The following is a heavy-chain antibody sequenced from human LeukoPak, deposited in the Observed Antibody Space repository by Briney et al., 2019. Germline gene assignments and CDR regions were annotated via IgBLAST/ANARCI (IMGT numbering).Heavy chain of an antibody. CDR2: INPNSGGT. J-gene: IGHJ6*03. CDR3: ARNGHISAWSYYYYYVDV. Sequence: ASVKVSCKASGYTFTGYSMHWVRQAPGQRLEWMGWINPNSGGTKYAQKFQGRVTMTRDTTISTAYMELSGLGSDDTAVYYCARNGHISAWSYYYYYVDVWGIGTTVTVSS. V-gene: IGHV1-2*02. D-gene: IGHD6-19*01. CDR1: GYTFTGYS.